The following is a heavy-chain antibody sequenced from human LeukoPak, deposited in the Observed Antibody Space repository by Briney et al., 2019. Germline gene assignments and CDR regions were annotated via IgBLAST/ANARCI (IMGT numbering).Heavy chain of an antibody. J-gene: IGHJ4*02. D-gene: IGHD3-22*01. CDR3: AKDRHYYDSSGYHPYYFDY. V-gene: IGHV3-23*01. CDR1: RFXFSSYA. Sequence: GGSLRLSWAASRFXFSSYAISWVRQAPGKGLEWVSAISGSGGSAYYADSVKGRFTISRDNSKNTLYLQMNSLRAEDTAVYYCAKDRHYYDSSGYHPYYFDYWGQGTLVTVSS. CDR2: ISGSGGSA.